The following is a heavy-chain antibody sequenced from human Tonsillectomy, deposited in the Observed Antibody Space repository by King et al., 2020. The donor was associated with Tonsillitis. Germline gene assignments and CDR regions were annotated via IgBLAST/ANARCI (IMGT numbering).Heavy chain of an antibody. CDR1: GYTFTSYG. D-gene: IGHD6-19*01. CDR3: ARGPSSGWYNQFYYYGMDV. V-gene: IGHV1-18*01. J-gene: IGHJ6*02. CDR2: ISAYNGNT. Sequence: VQLVESGAEVKKPGASVKVSCKASGYTFTSYGISWVRQAPGQGLEWRGWISAYNGNTNYAQKLQGRVTMTTDTSTSTAYMELRSLRSDDTAVYYCARGPSSGWYNQFYYYGMDVWGQGTTVTVSS.